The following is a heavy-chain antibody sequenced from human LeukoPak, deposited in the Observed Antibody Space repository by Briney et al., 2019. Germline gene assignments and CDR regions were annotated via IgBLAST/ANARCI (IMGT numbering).Heavy chain of an antibody. CDR2: ISSSGSTI. J-gene: IGHJ4*02. CDR3: AREDY. Sequence: LSLTCSVSGGSISSYYWSWIRQAPGKGLEWVSYISSSGSTIYYADSVKGRFTISRDNAKNSLYLQMNSLRAEDTAVYYCAREDYWGQGTLVTVSS. V-gene: IGHV3-11*04. CDR1: GGSISSYY.